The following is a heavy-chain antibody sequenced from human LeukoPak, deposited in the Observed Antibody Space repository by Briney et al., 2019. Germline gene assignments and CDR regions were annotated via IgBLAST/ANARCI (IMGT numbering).Heavy chain of an antibody. CDR1: GYTFTSYD. V-gene: IGHV1-8*01. D-gene: IGHD2-2*02. J-gene: IGHJ4*02. CDR2: MNPNSGNT. CDR3: ARGRNSRLRYCSSTSCYTGIDY. Sequence: ASVKVSCKASGYTFTSYDINWVRQATGQGLEWIGWMNPNSGNTGYAQKFQGRVTMTRNTSISTAYMELSSLRSEDTAVYYCARGRNSRLRYCSSTSCYTGIDYWGQGTLVTVSS.